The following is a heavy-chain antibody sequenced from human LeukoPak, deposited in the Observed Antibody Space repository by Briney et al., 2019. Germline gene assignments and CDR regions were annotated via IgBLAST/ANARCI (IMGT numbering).Heavy chain of an antibody. V-gene: IGHV4-38-2*02. CDR1: GYSISSGYY. J-gene: IGHJ4*02. D-gene: IGHD1-14*01. Sequence: SETLSLTCTVSGYSISSGYYWGWIRQPPGKGLEWIGSIYHSGSTYYNPSLKSRVTISVDTSKNQFSLKLSSVTAADTAVYYCARHTATGIGSFDYWGQGTLVTVSS. CDR2: IYHSGST. CDR3: ARHTATGIGSFDY.